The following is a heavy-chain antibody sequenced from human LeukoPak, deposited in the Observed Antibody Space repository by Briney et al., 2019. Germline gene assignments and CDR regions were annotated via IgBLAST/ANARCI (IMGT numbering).Heavy chain of an antibody. CDR1: GGTFSSYA. D-gene: IGHD1-14*01. Sequence: GASVKVSCKASGGTFSSYAISWVRQAPGQGLEWMGGIIPIFGTANYAQKFQGRVTITTDESTSTAYMELSSLRSEDTAVYYCARAPGTLGYYYYYMDVWGKGTTVTVSS. CDR3: ARAPGTLGYYYYYMDV. J-gene: IGHJ6*03. V-gene: IGHV1-69*05. CDR2: IIPIFGTA.